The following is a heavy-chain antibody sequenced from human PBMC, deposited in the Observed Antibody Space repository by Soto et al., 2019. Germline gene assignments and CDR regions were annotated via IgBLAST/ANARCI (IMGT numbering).Heavy chain of an antibody. D-gene: IGHD3-22*01. CDR2: IYYSGST. Sequence: SETLSLTCTVSGGSISSGGYYWSWIRQHPGKGLEWIGYIYYSGSTYYNPSLKSRVTISVGTSKNQLSLKLSSVTAADTAVYYCARGRLADSYDSSGPLDYWRQGTLVTVSS. J-gene: IGHJ4*02. CDR1: GGSISSGGYY. CDR3: ARGRLADSYDSSGPLDY. V-gene: IGHV4-31*03.